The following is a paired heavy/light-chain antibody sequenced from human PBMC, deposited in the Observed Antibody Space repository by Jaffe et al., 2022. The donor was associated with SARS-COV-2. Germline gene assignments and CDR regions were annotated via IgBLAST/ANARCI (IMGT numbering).Heavy chain of an antibody. CDR1: GFTFSNYA. D-gene: IGHD4-17*01. CDR3: AKDRTPPRTTVTYFDY. CDR2: LSSSGGST. Sequence: EVQLLESGGGLVQPGGSLRLSCGVSGFTFSNYAMSWVRQAPGKGLEWVSALSSSGGSTYYADSVKGRFTISRDNSKNTLYLQMNSLRAEDTAVYYCAKDRTPPRTTVTYFDYWGQGALVTVSS. V-gene: IGHV3-23*01. J-gene: IGHJ4*02.
Light chain of an antibody. V-gene: IGKV3-11*01. CDR1: QSVSSY. CDR2: DAS. J-gene: IGKJ3*01. CDR3: QQRSDWPPT. Sequence: EIVLTQSPATLSLSPGERATLSCRASQSVSSYLAWYQQKPGQAPRLLIYDASNRATGIPARFSGSGSGTDFTLTISSLESEDFAVYYCQQRSDWPPTFGPGTKVDIK.